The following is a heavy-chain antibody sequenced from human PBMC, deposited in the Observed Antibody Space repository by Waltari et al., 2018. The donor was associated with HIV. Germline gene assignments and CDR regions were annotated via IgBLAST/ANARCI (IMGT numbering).Heavy chain of an antibody. J-gene: IGHJ6*02. D-gene: IGHD3-22*01. CDR3: ASILNYYYASSGYYPSGGCGMDV. CDR2: IYTSGST. CDR1: GGSISSGSYY. Sequence: QVQLQESGPGLVKPSQTLSLTCTVSGGSISSGSYYWSWIRQPAGKGLEWIGRIYTSGSTNYNPTLKSGVTISVDTSKNQFSLKLSSVTAADTAVYYCASILNYYYASSGYYPSGGCGMDVWGQGTTVTVSS. V-gene: IGHV4-61*02.